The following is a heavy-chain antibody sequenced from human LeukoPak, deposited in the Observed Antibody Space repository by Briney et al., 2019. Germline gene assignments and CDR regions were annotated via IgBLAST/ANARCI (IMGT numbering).Heavy chain of an antibody. V-gene: IGHV3-23*01. CDR1: GFTFSSYG. D-gene: IGHD3-10*01. Sequence: PGGTLRLSCAASGFTFSSYGMSWVRQAPGKGLEWVPAISGSGGSTYYADSVKGRFTISRDNSKNTLYLQMNSLRAEDTAVYYCAKDLSPLYYGSGSYSDYWGQGTLVTVSS. J-gene: IGHJ4*02. CDR3: AKDLSPLYYGSGSYSDY. CDR2: ISGSGGST.